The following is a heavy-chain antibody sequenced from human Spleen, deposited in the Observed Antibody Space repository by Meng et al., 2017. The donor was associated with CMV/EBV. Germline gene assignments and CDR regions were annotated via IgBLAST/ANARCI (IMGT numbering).Heavy chain of an antibody. CDR2: LHTGGNT. CDR1: GFAVSNNY. CDR3: AKEYRDYDILTGYSGWFDP. J-gene: IGHJ5*02. Sequence: SCAASGFAVSNNYMTWVRQAPGEGLEWVSFLHTGGNTYYADSVRGRFTISRDDSRNTVYLQMDSLRAEDTAVYYCAKEYRDYDILTGYSGWFDPWGQGTLVTVSS. D-gene: IGHD3-9*01. V-gene: IGHV3-53*01.